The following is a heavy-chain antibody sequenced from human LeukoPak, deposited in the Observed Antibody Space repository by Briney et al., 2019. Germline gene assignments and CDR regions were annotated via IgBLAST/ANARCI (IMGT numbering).Heavy chain of an antibody. CDR1: GGTFSSYA. Sequence: GATVKVSCKASGGTFSSYAISWVRQAPGQGLEWMGGIIPIFGTANYAQKFQGRVTITADKSTSTAYMELSSLRPEDTAVYYCARARLSIVGATPDAFDIWGQGTMVTVSS. CDR2: IIPIFGTA. CDR3: ARARLSIVGATPDAFDI. V-gene: IGHV1-69*06. J-gene: IGHJ3*02. D-gene: IGHD1-26*01.